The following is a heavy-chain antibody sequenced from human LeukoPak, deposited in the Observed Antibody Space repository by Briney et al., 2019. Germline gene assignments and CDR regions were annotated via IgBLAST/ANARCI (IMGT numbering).Heavy chain of an antibody. CDR2: MYHTGST. Sequence: SETLSLTCAVSGYSISSGYYWGWIRQPPGKGLEWIGSMYHTGSTYYSPSLKSRVTISVDTSKNQFSLKLSSVTAADTAVYYCARVRVEMTTNDAFDIWGQGTMVTVSS. J-gene: IGHJ3*02. V-gene: IGHV4-38-2*01. D-gene: IGHD5-24*01. CDR3: ARVRVEMTTNDAFDI. CDR1: GYSISSGYY.